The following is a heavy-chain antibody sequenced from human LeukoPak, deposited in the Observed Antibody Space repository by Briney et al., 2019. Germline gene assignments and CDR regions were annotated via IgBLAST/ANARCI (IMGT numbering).Heavy chain of an antibody. J-gene: IGHJ4*02. Sequence: SETLSLTCAVYGGSFSGYYWSWLRQPPGKGLEWIGEINHSGSTNYNPSLKSRVTISVDTSKNQFSLKVSSVTAADTAAYYCASGPDGGNSLRYFDYWGQGTLVTVSS. D-gene: IGHD4-23*01. V-gene: IGHV4-34*01. CDR2: INHSGST. CDR1: GGSFSGYY. CDR3: ASGPDGGNSLRYFDY.